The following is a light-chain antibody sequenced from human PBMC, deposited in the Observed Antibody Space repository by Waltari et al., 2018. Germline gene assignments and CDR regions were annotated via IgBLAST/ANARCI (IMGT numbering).Light chain of an antibody. Sequence: RACQMVGSYLAWYQQKPCHVPRLLIYDASTRATGIPDRFSGSGSGTDFILTISRLESEDFAVYYCQKYVNLPATFGQGTKVEIK. CDR1: QMVGSY. CDR2: DAS. CDR3: QKYVNLPAT. J-gene: IGKJ1*01. V-gene: IGKV3-20*01.